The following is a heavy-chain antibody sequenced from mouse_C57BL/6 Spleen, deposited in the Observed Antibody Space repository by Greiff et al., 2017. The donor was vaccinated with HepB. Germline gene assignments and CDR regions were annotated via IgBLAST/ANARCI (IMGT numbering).Heavy chain of an antibody. CDR2: IDPSDSYT. CDR1: GYTFTSYW. V-gene: IGHV1-50*01. CDR3: ATWADDY. J-gene: IGHJ2*01. D-gene: IGHD4-1*01. Sequence: QVQLQQPGAELVKPGASVKLSCKASGYTFTSYWMQWVKQRPGQGLEWIGEIDPSDSYTNYNQKFKGKATLTVDTSSSTAYMQLSSLTSEDSAVYYYATWADDYWGQGTTLTVSS.